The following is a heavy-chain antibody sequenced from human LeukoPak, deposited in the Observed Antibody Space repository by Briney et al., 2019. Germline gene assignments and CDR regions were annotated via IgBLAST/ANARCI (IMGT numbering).Heavy chain of an antibody. CDR3: AKDRSCINDACHGDFDY. J-gene: IGHJ4*02. D-gene: IGHD2-8*01. CDR1: GFTVITND. V-gene: IGHV3-53*01. Sequence: GGSLRLSCAASGFTVITNDMTWVRQAPGKGLEWVSVLYSDGNTKYADSVKGRFTISRDNSKNTVYLQMNSLRAEDTAVYYCAKDRSCINDACHGDFDYWGQGTLVTVSS. CDR2: LYSDGNT.